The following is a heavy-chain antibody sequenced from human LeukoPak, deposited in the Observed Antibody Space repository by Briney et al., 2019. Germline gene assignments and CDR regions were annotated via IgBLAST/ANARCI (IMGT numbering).Heavy chain of an antibody. CDR2: INPNSGGT. CDR1: GYTFTGYY. D-gene: IGHD6-13*01. Sequence: ASVKVSCKASGYTFTGYYMHWVRQAPGQGLEWMGRINPNSGGTNYAQKFQGRVTMTRATSISTAYMELMRLRSDDTAVYYCAREASIAAATIDYWGQGTLVTVSS. CDR3: AREASIAAATIDY. V-gene: IGHV1-2*06. J-gene: IGHJ4*02.